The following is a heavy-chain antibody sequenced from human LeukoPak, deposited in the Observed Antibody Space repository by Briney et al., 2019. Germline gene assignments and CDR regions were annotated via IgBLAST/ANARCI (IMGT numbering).Heavy chain of an antibody. Sequence: NPSETLSLTCTVSGGSISSGGYYWSWIRQHPGKGLEWIGYIYYSGSTYYNPSLKSRVTISVDTSKNQFSLKLSSVTAADTAVYYCAKMTTVTTKGAFDIWGQGTMVTVSS. CDR3: AKMTTVTTKGAFDI. CDR2: IYYSGST. CDR1: GGSISSGGYY. V-gene: IGHV4-31*03. J-gene: IGHJ3*02. D-gene: IGHD4-17*01.